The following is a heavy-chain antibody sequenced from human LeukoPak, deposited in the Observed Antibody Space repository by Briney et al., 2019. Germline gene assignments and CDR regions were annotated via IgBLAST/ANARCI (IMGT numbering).Heavy chain of an antibody. V-gene: IGHV1-69*13. CDR3: ARSWGVVVPPEPHFDY. D-gene: IGHD2-2*01. CDR2: IIPIFGTA. J-gene: IGHJ4*02. Sequence: ASVKVSCKASGGTFISYAISWVRQAPGQGLEWMGGIIPIFGTANYAQKFQGRVTITADESTSTAYMELSSLRSEDTAVYYCARSWGVVVPPEPHFDYWGQGTLVTVSS. CDR1: GGTFISYA.